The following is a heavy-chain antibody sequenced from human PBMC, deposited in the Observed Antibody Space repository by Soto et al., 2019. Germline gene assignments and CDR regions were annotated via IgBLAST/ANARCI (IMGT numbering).Heavy chain of an antibody. CDR3: AKDPLYYFDY. Sequence: GGSLRLPCAASGFTFSSYDMRWVRPAPGKGLEWVSAISSSGGSTYYAESEKGRFTSSRDNSKNTQYLQMNSLRAEDTAVYYWAKDPLYYFDYWGQGTLVTVSS. J-gene: IGHJ4*02. CDR1: GFTFSSYD. V-gene: IGHV3-23*01. CDR2: ISSSGGST.